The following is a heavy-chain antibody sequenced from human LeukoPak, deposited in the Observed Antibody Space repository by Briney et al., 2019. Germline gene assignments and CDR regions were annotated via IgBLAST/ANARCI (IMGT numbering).Heavy chain of an antibody. CDR2: IYHSGST. CDR3: ARGGSHLWQPFDS. J-gene: IGHJ4*02. CDR1: GGSISSYY. Sequence: SETLSLTCTVSGGSISSYYWSWVRQTPGKGLEWIGDIYHSGSTNSNPSLKSRVTLSLDKSKNQFSLKLSSVTAADTAVYYCARGGSHLWQPFDSWGQGTLVTVSS. V-gene: IGHV4-59*12. D-gene: IGHD5-18*01.